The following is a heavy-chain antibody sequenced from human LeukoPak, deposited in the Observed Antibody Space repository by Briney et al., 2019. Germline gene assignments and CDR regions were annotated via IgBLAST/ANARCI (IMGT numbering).Heavy chain of an antibody. CDR3: ARGAGSSWSGLIDY. CDR1: GFTFSSYW. CDR2: INSDGSST. V-gene: IGHV3-74*01. J-gene: IGHJ4*02. Sequence: PGGSLRLSCAASGFTFSSYWMHWVRQAPEKGLVWVSHINSDGSSTSYADSVKGRFTISRGNAKNTLYLQMNSLRAEDTAVYYCARGAGSSWSGLIDYWGQGTLVTVSS. D-gene: IGHD6-13*01.